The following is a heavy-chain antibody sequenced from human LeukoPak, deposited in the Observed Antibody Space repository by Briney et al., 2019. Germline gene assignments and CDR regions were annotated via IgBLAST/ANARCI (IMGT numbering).Heavy chain of an antibody. V-gene: IGHV1-18*01. D-gene: IGHD6-19*01. Sequence: GASVKVSCKASGYTFTSYGISWVRQAPGQGLEWMGWISAYNGNTNYAQKLQGRVTMTTDTSTSTAYMALRSLRSDDTAVYYCARGMQWLDMYYFDYWGQGTLVTVSS. CDR1: GYTFTSYG. J-gene: IGHJ4*02. CDR3: ARGMQWLDMYYFDY. CDR2: ISAYNGNT.